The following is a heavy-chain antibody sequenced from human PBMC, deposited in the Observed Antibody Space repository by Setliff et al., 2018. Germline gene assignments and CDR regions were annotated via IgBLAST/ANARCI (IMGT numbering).Heavy chain of an antibody. CDR2: INPNSGGT. CDR1: GYTFTGYY. D-gene: IGHD3-22*01. V-gene: IGHV1-2*04. CDR3: ARRRYYYDSSGYRWGGFYFDY. J-gene: IGHJ4*02. Sequence: ASVKVSCKASGYTFTGYYMHWVRQAPGQGLEWMGWINPNSGGTNYAQKFQGWVTMTRDTSISTGYMELSRLRSDDTAVYYCARRRYYYDSSGYRWGGFYFDYWGQGTLVTVSS.